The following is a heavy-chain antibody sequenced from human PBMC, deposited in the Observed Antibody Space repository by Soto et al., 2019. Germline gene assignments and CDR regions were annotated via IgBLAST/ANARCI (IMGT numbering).Heavy chain of an antibody. CDR1: GRTFSINADF. V-gene: IGHV4-39*01. CDR2: IDNGGKR. D-gene: IGHD5-12*01. Sequence: SETLSLTCTVSGRTFSINADFWYLARIRQPPGKGLEWIGSIDNGGKRYYNPPLKSRVIISADTSKNQFSLSLNSVTAADTAVYYCVKRSLLVATTWGQGILVTVSS. J-gene: IGHJ4*02. CDR3: VKRSLLVATT.